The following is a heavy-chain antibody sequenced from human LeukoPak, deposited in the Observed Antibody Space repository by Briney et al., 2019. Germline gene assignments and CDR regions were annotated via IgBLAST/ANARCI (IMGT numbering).Heavy chain of an antibody. CDR2: IYPGDSET. CDR3: VRALGYCSSGSCYYYDY. J-gene: IGHJ4*02. CDR1: GYTFTSYW. Sequence: GESLKISCRTSGYTFTSYWIVWVRQMPGKGLEWMGIIYPGDSETRYSPSFQGQVTISADKSISTAYLQWSSLKASDTAMYYCVRALGYCSSGSCYYYDYWGQGTLVTVSS. V-gene: IGHV5-51*01. D-gene: IGHD2-15*01.